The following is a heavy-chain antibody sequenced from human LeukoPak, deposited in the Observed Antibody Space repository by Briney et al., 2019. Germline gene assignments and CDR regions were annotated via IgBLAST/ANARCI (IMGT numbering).Heavy chain of an antibody. D-gene: IGHD6-13*01. V-gene: IGHV3-7*03. J-gene: IGHJ5*02. Sequence: GGSLRLSCAASGFTFSSYWMHWVRQAPGKGLEWVANINQDGSEKYYVASVKGRFTISRDNAKNSLYLQMNSLRVEDTAVYYCGAALKSWGQGILVTVSS. CDR3: GAALKS. CDR1: GFTFSSYW. CDR2: INQDGSEK.